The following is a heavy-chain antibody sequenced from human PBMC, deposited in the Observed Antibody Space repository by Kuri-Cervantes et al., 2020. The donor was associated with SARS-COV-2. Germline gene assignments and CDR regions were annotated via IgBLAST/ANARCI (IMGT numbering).Heavy chain of an antibody. D-gene: IGHD2-15*01. J-gene: IGHJ4*02. CDR2: ISSSGSTI. Sequence: GGSLRLSCGGSGGFTFSSYSMTWVRQAPGRGLEWVSYISSSGSTIYYADSVKGRFTISRDNAKNSLYLQMSSLRVEDTAVYYCTRMSSGGSPDYWGQGTLVTVSS. V-gene: IGHV3-48*03. CDR3: TRMSSGGSPDY. CDR1: GGFTFSSYS.